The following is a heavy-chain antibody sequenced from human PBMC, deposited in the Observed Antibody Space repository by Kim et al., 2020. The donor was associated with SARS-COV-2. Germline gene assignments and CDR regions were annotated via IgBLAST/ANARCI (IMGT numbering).Heavy chain of an antibody. D-gene: IGHD3-10*01. V-gene: IGHV4-39*01. Sequence: SETLSLTCTVSGGSISSSSYYWGWIRQPPGKGLEWIGSIYYSGSTYYNPSLKSRVTISVDTSKNQFSLKLSSVTAADTAVYYCAAWDYYGSGSYYKNFDYWGQGTLVTVSS. CDR1: GGSISSSSYY. J-gene: IGHJ4*02. CDR2: IYYSGST. CDR3: AAWDYYGSGSYYKNFDY.